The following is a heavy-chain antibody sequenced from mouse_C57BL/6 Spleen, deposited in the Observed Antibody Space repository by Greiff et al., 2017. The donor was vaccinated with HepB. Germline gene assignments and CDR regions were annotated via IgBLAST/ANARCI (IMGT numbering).Heavy chain of an antibody. J-gene: IGHJ1*03. CDR1: GYAFSSSW. Sequence: VQLQQSGPELVKPGASVKISCKASGYAFSSSWMNWVKQRPGKGLEWIGRIYPGDGDTNYNGKFKGKATLTADKSSSTAYMQLSSLTSEDSAVYFCARTGYYGSSHYWYFDVWGTGTTVTVSS. D-gene: IGHD1-1*01. CDR2: IYPGDGDT. V-gene: IGHV1-82*01. CDR3: ARTGYYGSSHYWYFDV.